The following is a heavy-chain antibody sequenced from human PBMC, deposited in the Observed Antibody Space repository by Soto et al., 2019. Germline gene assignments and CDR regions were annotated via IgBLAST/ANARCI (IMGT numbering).Heavy chain of an antibody. CDR3: ARDWGSWYGLDY. D-gene: IGHD6-13*01. J-gene: IGHJ4*02. Sequence: PSETLCVTSTVAGGSISSFYWSWILQPPGKGLEWIGYIYYSGSTNYNPSLKSRVTISVDTSKNQFSLKLSSVTAADTAVYYCARDWGSWYGLDYWGQGTLVTVSS. CDR2: IYYSGST. V-gene: IGHV4-59*01. CDR1: GGSISSFY.